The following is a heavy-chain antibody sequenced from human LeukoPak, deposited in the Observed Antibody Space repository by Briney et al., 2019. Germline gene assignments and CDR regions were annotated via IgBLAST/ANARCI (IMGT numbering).Heavy chain of an antibody. J-gene: IGHJ5*02. D-gene: IGHD5-18*01. CDR2: IYYSGST. CDR3: ARGRQLWFPLLSLNQNWFDP. CDR1: GGSISSSSYY. Sequence: PSETLSLTCTVSGGSISSSSYYWGWIRQPPGKGLEWIGSIYYSGSTYYNPSLKSRVTISVDTSKNQFSLKLSSVTAADTAVYYCARGRQLWFPLLSLNQNWFDPWGQGTLVTVSS. V-gene: IGHV4-39*07.